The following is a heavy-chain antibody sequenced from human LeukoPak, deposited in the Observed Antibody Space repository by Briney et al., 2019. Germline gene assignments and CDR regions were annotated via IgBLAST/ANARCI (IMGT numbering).Heavy chain of an antibody. CDR3: ARVPNYSDSSGYYFFDY. Sequence: GASVKVSCKASGYTFTNYGISWVRQAPGQGVEWMGWSSAYNGNTNYAQKLQGRVTMTTDTYKSTAYMELRSLGSDDTAVYYCARVPNYSDSSGYYFFDYWGQGTLVTVSS. D-gene: IGHD3-22*01. CDR1: GYTFTNYG. CDR2: SSAYNGNT. J-gene: IGHJ4*02. V-gene: IGHV1-18*01.